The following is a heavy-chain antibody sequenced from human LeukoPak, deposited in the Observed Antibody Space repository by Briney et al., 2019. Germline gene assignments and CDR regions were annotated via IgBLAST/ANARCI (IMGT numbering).Heavy chain of an antibody. J-gene: IGHJ4*02. CDR3: ARVRVIDWGSSYFDY. Sequence: KPSETLSLTCTVSGDTIRGNHWSWIRQPPGQGLEWIGYVFYSESTNYNPSLKSRVTISVDKSKNQFSLRLISVTAADTAVYFCARVRVIDWGSSYFDYWGQGNLVTVSS. D-gene: IGHD3-9*01. CDR1: GDTIRGNH. V-gene: IGHV4-59*12. CDR2: VFYSEST.